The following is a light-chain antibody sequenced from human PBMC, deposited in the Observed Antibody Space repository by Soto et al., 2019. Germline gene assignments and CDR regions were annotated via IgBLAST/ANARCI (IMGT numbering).Light chain of an antibody. J-gene: IGKJ4*01. CDR2: RAS. CDR1: QTVISNY. V-gene: IGKV3-20*01. CDR3: EQYGTSPLT. Sequence: EIVLTQSPGILSLSAGGSATLSCRASQTVISNYLSWYQHKHGQAPRLLIYRASSRATGIPDRFSASGYGTDFNLTISRLETEDFAVYYCEQYGTSPLTFGGGTKVDIK.